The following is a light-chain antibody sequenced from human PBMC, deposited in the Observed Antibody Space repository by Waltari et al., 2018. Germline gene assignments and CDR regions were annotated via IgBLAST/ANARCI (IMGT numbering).Light chain of an antibody. CDR2: RDN. J-gene: IGLJ1*01. CDR1: SSNVGSIY. V-gene: IGLV1-47*01. Sequence: QSVLPQPPSASGTPGQRVTISCSGNSSNVGSIYVYWYKQLPGTAPKPPIYRDNQGPSGVPDRFSGSKSGTSASLAISGLRSEDEADYYCAAWDHNLGNYVFGTGTKVTVL. CDR3: AAWDHNLGNYV.